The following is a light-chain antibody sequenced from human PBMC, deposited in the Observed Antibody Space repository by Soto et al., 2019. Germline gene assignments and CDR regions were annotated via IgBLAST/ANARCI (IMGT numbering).Light chain of an antibody. CDR3: QSYDSSLSTSV. J-gene: IGLJ2*01. Sequence: QAVLTQSPSVSGAPGQRVTISCTGSSSNIGAGYDVNWYQQLPGTAPKVLIYGNSNRPSGVPDRFSGSKSGASASLAITGLQAEDEADYYCQSYDSSLSTSVFGGGTKLTVL. CDR2: GNS. V-gene: IGLV1-40*01. CDR1: SSNIGAGYD.